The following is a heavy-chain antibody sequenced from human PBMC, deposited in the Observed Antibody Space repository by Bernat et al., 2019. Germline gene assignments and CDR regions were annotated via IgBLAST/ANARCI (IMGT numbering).Heavy chain of an antibody. CDR1: GFTFSSYA. D-gene: IGHD1-26*01. J-gene: IGHJ4*02. CDR2: ISYDGSNK. V-gene: IGHV3-30-3*01. CDR3: ARMDGAFDY. Sequence: QVQLVESGGGVVQPGRSLRLSCAASGFTFSSYAMHWVRLAPGKGLEWVAVISYDGSNKYYADSVKGRFTISRDNSKNTLYLQMNSLRAEDTAVYYCARMDGAFDYWGQGTLVTVSS.